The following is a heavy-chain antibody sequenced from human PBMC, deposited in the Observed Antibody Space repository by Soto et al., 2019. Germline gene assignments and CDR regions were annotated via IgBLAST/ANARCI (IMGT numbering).Heavy chain of an antibody. CDR3: ARGRWLSKYSTSWSFFDY. D-gene: IGHD6-13*01. Sequence: SETLSLTCGVYGGSFSGYYWGWIRQPPGKGLEWIGEINHSGTINYNPSLKSRATISLHTSKNQVSLNLTCVTAADTAVYYCARGRWLSKYSTSWSFFDYWGQGTLVTVSS. J-gene: IGHJ4*02. V-gene: IGHV4-34*01. CDR1: GGSFSGYY. CDR2: INHSGTI.